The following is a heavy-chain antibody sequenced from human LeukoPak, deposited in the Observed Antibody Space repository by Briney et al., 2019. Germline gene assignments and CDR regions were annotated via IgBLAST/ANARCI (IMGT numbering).Heavy chain of an antibody. CDR1: GFTIRNNY. CDR2: IYSGGNT. V-gene: IGHV3-53*01. J-gene: IGHJ4*02. Sequence: PGGSLRLSCAASGFTIRNNYMSWVRQAPGKGLEWVSVIYSGGNTYYADSVKGRFIISRDNSKNTLYLQMNSLRAEDTAVYYCASRSWYSFDYLDYWGQGTLVTVSS. CDR3: ASRSWYSFDYLDY. D-gene: IGHD6-13*01.